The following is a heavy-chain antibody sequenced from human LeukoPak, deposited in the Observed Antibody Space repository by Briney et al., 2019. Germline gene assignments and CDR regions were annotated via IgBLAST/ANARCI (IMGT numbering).Heavy chain of an antibody. V-gene: IGHV4-4*07. CDR3: ARREPGSSFDY. CDR1: GGSISSSY. Sequence: SETLSLTCTVSGGSISSSYWSWIRHPAGKGLERIERIYSSESTNYNPSLKRRVTVSVDTSKNQLYLKLSSVTAADTAVYSCARREPGSSFDYWGQGTLVTVSS. CDR2: IYSSEST. D-gene: IGHD1-26*01. J-gene: IGHJ4*02.